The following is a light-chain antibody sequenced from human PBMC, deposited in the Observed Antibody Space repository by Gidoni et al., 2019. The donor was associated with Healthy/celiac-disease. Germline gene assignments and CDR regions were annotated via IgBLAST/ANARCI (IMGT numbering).Light chain of an antibody. J-gene: IGKJ1*01. V-gene: IGKV1-8*01. CDR3: QQYYSYPAT. CDR1: QGISSY. Sequence: AIRMTQSPSSLSASTGDRVTITCRASQGISSYLAWYQQKPGKAPKLLIYAASTLQSGVPSRFSGSGSGTDFTLTISCLQSEDFATYYCQQYYSYPATFXQXTKVXIK. CDR2: AAS.